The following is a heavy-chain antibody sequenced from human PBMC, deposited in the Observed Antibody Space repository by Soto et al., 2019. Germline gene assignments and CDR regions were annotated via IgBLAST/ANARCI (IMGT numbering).Heavy chain of an antibody. CDR3: ARVSGDYVGNWFDP. CDR1: GYTFTSYG. CDR2: ISAYNGNT. Sequence: ASLKVSCKASGYTFTSYGISWVRQAPGQGLEWMGWISAYNGNTNYAQKLQGRVTMTTDTSTSTAYMELRSLRSDDTAVYYCARVSGDYVGNWFDPWGQGTLVTVSS. J-gene: IGHJ5*02. D-gene: IGHD4-17*01. V-gene: IGHV1-18*01.